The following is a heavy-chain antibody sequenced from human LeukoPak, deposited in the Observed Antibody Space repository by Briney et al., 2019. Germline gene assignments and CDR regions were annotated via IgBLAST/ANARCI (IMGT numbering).Heavy chain of an antibody. CDR1: GFSFSSFA. CDR2: ITGGHYAT. V-gene: IGHV3-23*01. CDR3: TKDPNGDYIGAFDP. D-gene: IGHD4-17*01. Sequence: GGSLRLSCAASGFSFSSFAMTWVRQAPGKRLEWVSSITGGHYATYNTDSVKGRFTISRDNAKNTLYLQMNSLRADDTAIYYCTKDPNGDYIGAFDPWGQGTLVTVSS. J-gene: IGHJ5*02.